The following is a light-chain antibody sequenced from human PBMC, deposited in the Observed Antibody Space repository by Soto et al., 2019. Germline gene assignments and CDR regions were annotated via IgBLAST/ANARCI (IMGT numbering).Light chain of an antibody. V-gene: IGLV2-18*01. CDR1: SSDVGQYNR. CDR2: EVN. Sequence: QSALTQPPSVSGSPGQSVTISCTGTSSDVGQYNRVSWYQQPPGTAPKLLIYEVNYRPSGVPDRFSGSKSGNTASLTISGLQAEDEADYYCSLCTTNNTLFGGGTKVTVL. J-gene: IGLJ3*02. CDR3: SLCTTNNTL.